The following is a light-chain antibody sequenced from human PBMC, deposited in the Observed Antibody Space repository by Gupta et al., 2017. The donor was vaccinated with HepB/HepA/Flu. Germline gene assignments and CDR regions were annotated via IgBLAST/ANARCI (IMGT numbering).Light chain of an antibody. CDR1: QGINTY. CDR3: QQLNSYPLT. J-gene: IGKJ4*01. Sequence: DIHLTQSPSFLSASVGDRVTITCRASQGINTYLAWYQQKPGKAPKLLIYAASTLQSGVPSSVSGSGSGTEFTLTISSLQPEDFATYYCQQLNSYPLTFGGGTKVEIK. V-gene: IGKV1-9*01. CDR2: AAS.